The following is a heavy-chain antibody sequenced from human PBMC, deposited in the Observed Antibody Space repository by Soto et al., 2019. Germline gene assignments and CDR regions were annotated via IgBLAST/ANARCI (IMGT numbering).Heavy chain of an antibody. J-gene: IGHJ5*02. D-gene: IGHD6-6*01. CDR1: GGSVSSGSYY. V-gene: IGHV4-61*01. CDR3: ARDVFVEQLAHRWFDP. Sequence: SETLSLTSTVSGGSVSSGSYYWSWIRQPPGKGLEWIGYIYYSGITNYNPSLKSRVTISVDTSKNQFSLKLSSVTAADTAVYYCARDVFVEQLAHRWFDPWRQGTLVTVSS. CDR2: IYYSGIT.